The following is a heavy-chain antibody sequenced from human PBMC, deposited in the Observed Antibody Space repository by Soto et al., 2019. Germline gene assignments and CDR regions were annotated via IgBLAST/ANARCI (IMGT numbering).Heavy chain of an antibody. Sequence: QVQLVQSGAEVKKPGASVKVSCKASGYTFSSYAVHWVRQAPGQRLEWMGWINAGNGNTKYSQKFQGRVTITRDTSANTSYMELSSLRSEDTAVYYCARDSGGMDVWGQGTTVTVSS. CDR1: GYTFSSYA. CDR2: INAGNGNT. V-gene: IGHV1-3*01. CDR3: ARDSGGMDV. J-gene: IGHJ6*02.